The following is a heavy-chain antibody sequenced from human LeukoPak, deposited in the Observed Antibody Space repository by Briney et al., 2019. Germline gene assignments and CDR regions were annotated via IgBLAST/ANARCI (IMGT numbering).Heavy chain of an antibody. V-gene: IGHV3-30*02. Sequence: QSGGSLRLSCTAAGFTFSSYGMHWVRQAPGKGLEWVAFIRYDGSNKYYADSVKGRFTISRDNSKNTLYLQMNSLRAEDTAVYYCAKVDGYNYVDAFDIWGQGTMVTVSS. CDR2: IRYDGSNK. D-gene: IGHD5-24*01. J-gene: IGHJ3*02. CDR3: AKVDGYNYVDAFDI. CDR1: GFTFSSYG.